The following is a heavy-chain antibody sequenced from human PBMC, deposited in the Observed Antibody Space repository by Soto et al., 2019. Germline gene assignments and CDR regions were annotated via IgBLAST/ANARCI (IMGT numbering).Heavy chain of an antibody. CDR3: ARGSMVRGVIISY. V-gene: IGHV3-48*02. CDR1: GFTFSSYS. D-gene: IGHD3-10*01. J-gene: IGHJ4*02. CDR2: ISSSSSTI. Sequence: EVQLVESGGGLVQPGGSLRLSCAASGFTFSSYSMNWVRQAPGKGLEWVSYISSSSSTIYYADSVKGRFTISRDNAKNSLYLQMDSLRDEDTAVYYCARGSMVRGVIISYWGQGTLVAVCS.